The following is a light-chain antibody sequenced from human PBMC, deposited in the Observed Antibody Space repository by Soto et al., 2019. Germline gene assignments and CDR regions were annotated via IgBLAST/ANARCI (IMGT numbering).Light chain of an antibody. Sequence: QSVLTQPPSASGSPGQSVAISCTGTSSDVGGYNYVSWYQQHPGKAPKLMIYEVNKRPSGVPDRFSGSKSGNTASLTVSGLEDEDEYYYYCSSYAGSSNVFGTGTQLTVL. V-gene: IGLV2-8*01. CDR2: EVN. CDR3: SSYAGSSNV. J-gene: IGLJ2*01. CDR1: SSDVGGYNY.